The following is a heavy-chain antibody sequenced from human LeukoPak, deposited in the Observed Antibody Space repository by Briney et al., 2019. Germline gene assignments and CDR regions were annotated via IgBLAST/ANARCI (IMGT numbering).Heavy chain of an antibody. Sequence: GGSLRLSCATSGFTFSSYGMNWVRQAPGKGLEWVSSISSGSSFIYYADSVKGRFTISRDNAENSLYLQMNSLRAEDTAVYYCARGRGYSSSSTDMDVWGRGTTVTVSS. D-gene: IGHD6-6*01. CDR1: GFTFSSYG. V-gene: IGHV3-21*06. CDR2: ISSGSSFI. CDR3: ARGRGYSSSSTDMDV. J-gene: IGHJ6*02.